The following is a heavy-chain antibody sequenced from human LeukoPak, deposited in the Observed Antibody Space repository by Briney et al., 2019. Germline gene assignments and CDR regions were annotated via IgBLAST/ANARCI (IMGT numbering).Heavy chain of an antibody. CDR3: ATESSLSN. CDR2: ISYDGTHA. J-gene: IGHJ4*02. Sequence: GGSLRLSCAASGLTFSSLAMDWVRQAPGKGLEWVGDISYDGTHASYAASVRGRFTISRDNSKNTLYLQMNSLRTEDTAVYYCATESSLSNWGLGTLVTVSS. CDR1: GLTFSSLA. D-gene: IGHD2/OR15-2a*01. V-gene: IGHV3-30*04.